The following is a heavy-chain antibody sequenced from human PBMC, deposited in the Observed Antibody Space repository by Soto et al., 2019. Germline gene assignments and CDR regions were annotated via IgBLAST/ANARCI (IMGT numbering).Heavy chain of an antibody. CDR3: ASLRGYRVDY. CDR1: GGSISSGGYY. CDR2: IYYSGST. D-gene: IGHD3-22*01. Sequence: PSETLSLTCTVSGGSISSGGYYWSWIRQHPGKGLEWIGYIYYSGSTYYNQSLKSRVTISVDTSKNQFSLKLSSVTAADTAVYYCASLRGYRVDYWGQGTLVTVSS. V-gene: IGHV4-31*03. J-gene: IGHJ4*02.